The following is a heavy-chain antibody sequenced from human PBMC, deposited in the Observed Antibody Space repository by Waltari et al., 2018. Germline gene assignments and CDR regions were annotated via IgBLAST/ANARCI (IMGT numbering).Heavy chain of an antibody. CDR3: ARGTGTSWFDS. CDR1: GYTFTDHY. CDR2: MNPKSGDT. J-gene: IGHJ5*01. V-gene: IGHV1-2*02. Sequence: QVQLVQSGSEVKEPGASVKASCRTSGYTFTDHYIHSVRQAPGQGLEWVGWMNPKSGDTKYAQKFQGRVTMTRDTYIGTAYMELVRLISDDAALYYCARGTGTSWFDSWGQGTLVTVSS. D-gene: IGHD1-1*01.